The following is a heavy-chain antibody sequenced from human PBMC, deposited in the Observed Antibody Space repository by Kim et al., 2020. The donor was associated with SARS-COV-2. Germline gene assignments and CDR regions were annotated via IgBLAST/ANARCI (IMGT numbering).Heavy chain of an antibody. V-gene: IGHV3-23*01. Sequence: GGSLRLSCAASGFTFSSYAMSWVRQAPGKGLEWVSAISGSGGSTYYADSVKGRFTISRDNSKNTLYLQMNSLRAEDTAVYYCAKALPRVRSKSPFFDYWGQGTLVTVSS. CDR2: ISGSGGST. J-gene: IGHJ4*02. D-gene: IGHD6-6*01. CDR3: AKALPRVRSKSPFFDY. CDR1: GFTFSSYA.